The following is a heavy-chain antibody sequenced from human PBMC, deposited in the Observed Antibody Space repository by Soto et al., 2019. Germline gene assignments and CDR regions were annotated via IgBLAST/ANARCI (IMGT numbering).Heavy chain of an antibody. V-gene: IGHV4-39*07. Sequence: PSETLSLTCTVSGGSISSSSYYWGWIRQPPGRGLEWIGNIYYNGNTYYNPSLKSRITISVDTSKNQFSLKLSSVTAADTAVYYCARGRVVVVVAATRYWFDPWGQGTLVTVSS. CDR2: IYYNGNT. CDR3: ARGRVVVVVAATRYWFDP. J-gene: IGHJ5*02. CDR1: GGSISSSSYY. D-gene: IGHD2-15*01.